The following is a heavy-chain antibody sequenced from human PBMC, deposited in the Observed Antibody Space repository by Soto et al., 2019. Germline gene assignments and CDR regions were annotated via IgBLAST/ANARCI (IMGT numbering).Heavy chain of an antibody. V-gene: IGHV4-30-2*01. CDR2: VYHTGNA. Sequence: ASETLSLTCTVSGGSITTAGYSWSWIRQPPGKALEWIGYVYHTGNAYPKPSLKSRVTISLDRSKNQFSLKMTSVTAADTALYYRASRPFYYYGLDVWGQGTTVTVSS. CDR3: ASRPFYYYGLDV. CDR1: GGSITTAGYS. J-gene: IGHJ6*02.